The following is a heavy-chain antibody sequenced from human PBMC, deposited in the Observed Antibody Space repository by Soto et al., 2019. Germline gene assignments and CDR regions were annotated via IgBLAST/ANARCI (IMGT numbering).Heavy chain of an antibody. J-gene: IGHJ6*02. CDR1: GFTFSSYA. V-gene: IGHV3-30-3*01. CDR3: ARRISTSSWGGMDV. Sequence: QVQLVESGGGVVQPGRSLRLSFAASGFTFSSYAMHWVRQAPGKGLEWVAVISYDGSNKYYADSVKGRFTISRDNSTTTLYVQMNSPRAEDTAVYYCARRISTSSWGGMDVWGQGTTVTVSS. CDR2: ISYDGSNK. D-gene: IGHD2-2*01.